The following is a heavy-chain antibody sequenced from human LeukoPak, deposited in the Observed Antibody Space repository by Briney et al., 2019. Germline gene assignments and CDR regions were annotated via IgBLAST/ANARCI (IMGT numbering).Heavy chain of an antibody. CDR2: INHSGST. V-gene: IGHV4-34*01. Sequence: SETLSLTCAVYGGSFSGYYWSWIRQPPGKGLEWIGEINHSGSTNYNPSHKSRVTISVDTSKNQFSLKLSSVTAADTAVYYCARGVRYSSSWYDYWGQGTLVTVSS. D-gene: IGHD6-13*01. CDR1: GGSFSGYY. J-gene: IGHJ4*02. CDR3: ARGVRYSSSWYDY.